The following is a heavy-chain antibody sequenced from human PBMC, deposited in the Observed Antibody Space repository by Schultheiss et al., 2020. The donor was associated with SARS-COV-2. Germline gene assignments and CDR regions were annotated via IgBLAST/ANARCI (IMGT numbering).Heavy chain of an antibody. CDR2: ISYDGSNK. CDR1: GFTFSSYG. V-gene: IGHV3-30*12. Sequence: GGSLRLSCAASGFTFSSYGMHWVRQAPGKGLEWVAVISYDGSNKYYADSVKGRFTISRDNSKNTLYLQMNSLRAEDTAVYYCASCIAVAGRAFDIWGQGTMVTVSS. J-gene: IGHJ3*02. CDR3: ASCIAVAGRAFDI. D-gene: IGHD6-19*01.